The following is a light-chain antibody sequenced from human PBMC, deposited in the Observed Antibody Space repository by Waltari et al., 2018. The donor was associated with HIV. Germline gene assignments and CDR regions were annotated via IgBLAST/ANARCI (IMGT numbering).Light chain of an antibody. CDR3: QHYNHGPPLT. Sequence: EIVMTQSPATLSVFPGERATLSCRASQSVSSNLAWYQQKPGQAPRPLIYGASTRATGIPARFNGSGSGTEFTLTISGLQSEDFAVYYCQHYNHGPPLTFGGGTKVEIK. CDR2: GAS. J-gene: IGKJ4*01. V-gene: IGKV3-15*01. CDR1: QSVSSN.